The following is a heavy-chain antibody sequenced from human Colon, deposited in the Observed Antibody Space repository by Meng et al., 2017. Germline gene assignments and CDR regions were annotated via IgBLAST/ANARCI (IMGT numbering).Heavy chain of an antibody. CDR2: ARIDYANT. D-gene: IGHD3-16*01. CDR1: VASVRSPDHQ. Sequence: QWRRKHAGPGLVSPSQSPSLTCAGSVASVRSPDHQWGWVRQPPGKGLEWIGYARIDYANTNYNPSLKSRVNVSLDTSKNQFSLNVRSVTAADTAVYYCARDYWGSLDFWGQGILVTVSS. CDR3: ARDYWGSLDF. V-gene: IGHV4-61*08. J-gene: IGHJ4*02.